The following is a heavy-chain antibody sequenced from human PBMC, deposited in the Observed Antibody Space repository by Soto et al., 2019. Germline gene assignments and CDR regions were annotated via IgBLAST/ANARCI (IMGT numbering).Heavy chain of an antibody. Sequence: PGGSLRLSYAASGFTFSNYAMSWVRQAPGKGLEWVSAMSGGGGSTYYADSVKGRFTISRDNSKNTLYLQMNSLRAEDTAVYYCVRDKDIVAMFDYWGQGTLVTVSS. CDR3: VRDKDIVAMFDY. CDR2: MSGGGGST. D-gene: IGHD5-12*01. CDR1: GFTFSNYA. J-gene: IGHJ4*02. V-gene: IGHV3-23*01.